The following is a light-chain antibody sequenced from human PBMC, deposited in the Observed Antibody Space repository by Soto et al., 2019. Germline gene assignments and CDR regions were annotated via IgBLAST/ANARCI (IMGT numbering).Light chain of an antibody. CDR2: GAS. J-gene: IGKJ1*01. CDR1: QSVSSSY. Sequence: EIVLTQSPGTLSLSPGERATLSCRASQSVSSSYLAWYQLKPGQAPRLRIYGASSRAIGIPDRFSGSGSGTDFTLTISRLDPEDFAVYYCQQRSNWPRTFGQGTKVDI. CDR3: QQRSNWPRT. V-gene: IGKV3D-20*02.